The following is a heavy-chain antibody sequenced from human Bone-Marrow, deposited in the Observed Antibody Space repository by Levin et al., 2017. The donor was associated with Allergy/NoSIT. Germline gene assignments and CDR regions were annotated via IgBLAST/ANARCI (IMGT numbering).Heavy chain of an antibody. D-gene: IGHD1-26*01. V-gene: IGHV4-28*01. CDR3: ARNVGYNWFDL. CDR1: GYSIDSSNW. CDR2: ILYRGST. J-gene: IGHJ5*02. Sequence: ASETLSLTCAVSGYSIDSSNWWGWIRQPPGKGLEWIGYILYRGSTYYNPSLRSRITMSVHTTKNQFYLELRSVTAVDTAIYYCARNVGYNWFDLWGQGTLVTVSS.